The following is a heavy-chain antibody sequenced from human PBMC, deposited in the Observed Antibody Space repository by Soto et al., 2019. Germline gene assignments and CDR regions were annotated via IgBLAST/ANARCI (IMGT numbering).Heavy chain of an antibody. J-gene: IGHJ4*02. Sequence: EVQLVESGGGLVQPGGSLRLSCAASGFTFSSYWMHWVRQAPGKGLVWVSRINSDGSSTSYADSVKGRFTISRDNAKHTLYLQMNSLRAEDTAVYYCARVAVVVTARYPFDYWGQGTLVTVSS. D-gene: IGHD2-21*02. CDR3: ARVAVVVTARYPFDY. CDR2: INSDGSST. CDR1: GFTFSSYW. V-gene: IGHV3-74*01.